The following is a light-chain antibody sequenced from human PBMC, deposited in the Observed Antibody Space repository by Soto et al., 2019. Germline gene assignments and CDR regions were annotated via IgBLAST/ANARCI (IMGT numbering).Light chain of an antibody. Sequence: QPVLTQSPSASASLGASVKLTCTLSSGHSSYAIAWHQQQPEKGPRYLMKLNSDGSHRKGDGIPDRFSGSSSGAERYLTISGLQSEDEADYYCQTWGSGTVVFGGGTKLTVL. CDR2: LNSDGSH. CDR3: QTWGSGTVV. V-gene: IGLV4-69*01. J-gene: IGLJ2*01. CDR1: SGHSSYA.